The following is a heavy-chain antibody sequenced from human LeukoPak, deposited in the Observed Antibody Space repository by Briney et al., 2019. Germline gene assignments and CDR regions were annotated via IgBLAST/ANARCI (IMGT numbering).Heavy chain of an antibody. V-gene: IGHV1-69*05. J-gene: IGHJ6*03. Sequence: SVKVSCKASGGTFSSYAISWVRQAPGQGLEWMGGIIPIFGTANYAQKFQGRVTITTDESTSTAYMELSSLRSEDTAVYYCARAYYDFWSGYYRSDYYYMDVWGKGTTVTVSS. CDR1: GGTFSSYA. CDR2: IIPIFGTA. CDR3: ARAYYDFWSGYYRSDYYYMDV. D-gene: IGHD3-3*01.